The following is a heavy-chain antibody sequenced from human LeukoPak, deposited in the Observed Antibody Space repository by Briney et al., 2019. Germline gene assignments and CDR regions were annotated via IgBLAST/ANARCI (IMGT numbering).Heavy chain of an antibody. J-gene: IGHJ4*02. CDR2: INPNSGGT. CDR1: GYTFTGYY. CDR3: ARVPIYGDFDFDY. D-gene: IGHD4-17*01. Sequence: GASVKVSCKASGYTFTGYYMHWVRQAPGQGLEWMGWINPNSGGTNYAQKLQGRVTMTTDTSTSTAYMELRSLRSDDTAVYYCARVPIYGDFDFDYWGQGTLVTVSS. V-gene: IGHV1-2*02.